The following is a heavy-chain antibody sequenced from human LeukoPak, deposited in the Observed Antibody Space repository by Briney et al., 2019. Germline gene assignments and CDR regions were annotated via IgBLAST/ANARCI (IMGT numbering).Heavy chain of an antibody. CDR3: ARARSPSSGYLLRDHNWFDP. V-gene: IGHV1-69*05. Sequence: SVKVSCKASGGTFSSYAISWVRQAPGQGLEWMGGIIPIFGTTNYAQEVQGRVTITTDESTTTAYMELSSLRSEDTAVYYCARARSPSSGYLLRDHNWFDPWGQGTLVTVSS. D-gene: IGHD3-22*01. CDR2: IIPIFGTT. CDR1: GGTFSSYA. J-gene: IGHJ5*02.